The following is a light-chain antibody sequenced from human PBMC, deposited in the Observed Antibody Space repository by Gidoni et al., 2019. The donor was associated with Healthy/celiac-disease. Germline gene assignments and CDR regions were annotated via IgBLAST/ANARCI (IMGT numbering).Light chain of an antibody. CDR3: QQRSNWWT. Sequence: VFTQSPATPSLSPGESATLSCRASQSVSSYLAWYQQKPGQAPRRLIYDAANRATGIPARFSGSGSGTDFTLTISSLEPEDCAVYYCQQRSNWWTFGQGTKVEIK. V-gene: IGKV3-11*01. CDR2: DAA. J-gene: IGKJ1*01. CDR1: QSVSSY.